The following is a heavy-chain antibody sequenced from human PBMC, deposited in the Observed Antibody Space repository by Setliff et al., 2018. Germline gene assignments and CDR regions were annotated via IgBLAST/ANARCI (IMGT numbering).Heavy chain of an antibody. D-gene: IGHD3-3*01. J-gene: IGHJ6*03. V-gene: IGHV7-4-1*02. Sequence: ASVKVSCKASGYTFRSYAMNWVRQAPGQGLEWMGWINTNTGNPTYAQGFTGRFVFSLDTSVSTTYLQISSLKAEDTAMYYCARRGGDYNFWSGYSGTYYMDVWVKGTTVTVSS. CDR1: GYTFRSYA. CDR3: ARRGGDYNFWSGYSGTYYMDV. CDR2: INTNTGNP.